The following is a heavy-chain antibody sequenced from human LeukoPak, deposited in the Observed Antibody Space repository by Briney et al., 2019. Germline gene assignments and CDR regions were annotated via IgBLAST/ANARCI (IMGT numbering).Heavy chain of an antibody. Sequence: GRSLRLSCAASGFTFSSYGMHWVRQAPGKGLEWVAVISYDGSNKYYADSAKGRFTISRDNSKNTLYLQMNSLRAEDTAVYYCAKELVVTKFWGQGTLVTVSS. CDR2: ISYDGSNK. CDR1: GFTFSSYG. V-gene: IGHV3-30*12. D-gene: IGHD3-22*01. CDR3: AKELVVTKF. J-gene: IGHJ4*02.